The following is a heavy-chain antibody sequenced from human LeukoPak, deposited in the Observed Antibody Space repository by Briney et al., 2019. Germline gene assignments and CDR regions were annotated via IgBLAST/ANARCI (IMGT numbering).Heavy chain of an antibody. CDR2: ISWNSGNI. D-gene: IGHD5-12*01. J-gene: IGHJ6*02. Sequence: GGSLRLSCAASGFTFDDYAIHWVRQAPGMGLEWVSGISWNSGNIGYADSMKGRFTISRDNAKNSLYLQMNSLRAEDTALYYCAKDGGGYSYYGMDVWGQGTTVTVSS. CDR3: AKDGGGYSYYGMDV. CDR1: GFTFDDYA. V-gene: IGHV3-9*01.